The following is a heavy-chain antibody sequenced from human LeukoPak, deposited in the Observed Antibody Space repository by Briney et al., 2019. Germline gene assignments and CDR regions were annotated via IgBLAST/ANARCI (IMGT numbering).Heavy chain of an antibody. J-gene: IGHJ4*02. D-gene: IGHD3-10*01. V-gene: IGHV4-61*02. Sequence: KPSETPSLTCTVSGGSVGSDNSYWNWIRQPAGKGLEWIGRIYADGSSTYNPSLKSRVTILVDTSKNQFSLRLSSMTAADTAVYYCARGYYYRTWGLGTLVTVSS. CDR3: ARGYYYRT. CDR2: IYADGSS. CDR1: GGSVGSDNSY.